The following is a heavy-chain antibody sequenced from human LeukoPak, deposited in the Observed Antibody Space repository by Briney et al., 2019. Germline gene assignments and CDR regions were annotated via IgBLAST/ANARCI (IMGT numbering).Heavy chain of an antibody. V-gene: IGHV4-61*01. CDR3: ARSKDGFNADY. D-gene: IGHD5-24*01. J-gene: IGHJ4*02. CDR1: GGSVSSGSYY. CDR2: IYYSEST. Sequence: ASETLSLTCTVSGGSVSSGSYYWSWIRQPPGKGLEWIGYIYYSESTNYDPSLKSRATISVDTSKNQFSLKVSSVTAADTAVYYCARSKDGFNADYWGQGILVTVSS.